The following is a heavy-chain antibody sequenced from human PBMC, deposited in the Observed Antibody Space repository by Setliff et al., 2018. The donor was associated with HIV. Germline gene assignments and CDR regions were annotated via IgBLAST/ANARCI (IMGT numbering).Heavy chain of an antibody. D-gene: IGHD1-26*01. CDR1: GFTVSSNE. CDR2: ISGSAGST. V-gene: IGHV3-23*01. CDR3: AKDHHQGGAVTPDY. Sequence: PGGSLRLSCAASGFTVSSNEMSWVRQAPGKGLEWVSAISGSAGSTYYADSVKGRFTISRDNSKNTLYLQMNSLRAEDTAVYYCAKDHHQGGAVTPDYWGQGTLVTVSS. J-gene: IGHJ4*02.